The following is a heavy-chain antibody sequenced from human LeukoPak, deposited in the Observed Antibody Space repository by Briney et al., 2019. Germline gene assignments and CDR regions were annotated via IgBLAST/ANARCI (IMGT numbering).Heavy chain of an antibody. CDR1: GGSFSGYY. V-gene: IGHV4-34*01. CDR3: ARVNADSSGIIGAFDI. CDR2: INHSGST. D-gene: IGHD3-22*01. Sequence: PSETLSLTCAVYGGSFSGYYWSWIRQPPGKGLEWIGEINHSGSTNYNPSLKSRVTISVDTSKNQFSLKLSSVTAADTAVYYCARVNADSSGIIGAFDIWGQGAMVTVSS. J-gene: IGHJ3*02.